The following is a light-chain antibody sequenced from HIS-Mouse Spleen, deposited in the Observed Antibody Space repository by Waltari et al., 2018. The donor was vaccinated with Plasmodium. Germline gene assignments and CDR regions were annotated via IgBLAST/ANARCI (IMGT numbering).Light chain of an antibody. CDR1: NIGSKS. CDR3: QVWDSSSDHPDVV. Sequence: SYVLTPPPSVSVAPGKTARITCGGNNIGSKSVHWYQQTPGQAPVLVVYEDSDRPSGIPERFSGSNSGNTATLTISRVEAGDEADYYCQVWDSSSDHPDVVFGGGTKLTVL. J-gene: IGLJ2*01. V-gene: IGLV3-21*03. CDR2: EDS.